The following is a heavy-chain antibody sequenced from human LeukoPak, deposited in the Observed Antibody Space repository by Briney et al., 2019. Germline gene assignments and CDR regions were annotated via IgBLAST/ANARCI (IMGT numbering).Heavy chain of an antibody. CDR3: ARDKSYYGSGSYYPPLDY. J-gene: IGHJ4*02. CDR2: ISSSGSTI. CDR1: GFTFSDYY. Sequence: GGSLRLSCAASGFTFSDYYMSWIRQAPGKGLEWVSYISSSGSTIYYADSVKGRFTISRDNAKNSLYLQMNSLRAEDTAVYYCARDKSYYGSGSYYPPLDYWGQGTLVTVSS. D-gene: IGHD3-10*01. V-gene: IGHV3-11*01.